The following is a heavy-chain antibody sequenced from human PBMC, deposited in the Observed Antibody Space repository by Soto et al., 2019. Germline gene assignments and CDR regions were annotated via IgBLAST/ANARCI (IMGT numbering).Heavy chain of an antibody. CDR1: GFTFNRFA. CDR2: IGAIGDNT. V-gene: IGHV3-23*01. Sequence: EVQLLESGGGLVQPGGSLRLSCAASGFTFNRFAMTWVRQAPGKGLEWVSTIGAIGDNTFYADSVKGRFTISRDNSGDTLFVQMNRLRSEDTALYYCAKLGDCSGGTCYLDYYNGLDVWGQGTTVTVSS. J-gene: IGHJ6*02. D-gene: IGHD2-15*01. CDR3: AKLGDCSGGTCYLDYYNGLDV.